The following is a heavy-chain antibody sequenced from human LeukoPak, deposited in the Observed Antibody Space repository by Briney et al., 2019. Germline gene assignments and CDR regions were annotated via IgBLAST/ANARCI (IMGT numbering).Heavy chain of an antibody. CDR1: GFTFSSYG. CDR3: AKTKDYYGSGSYYNYYYYGMDV. CDR2: ISYDGSNK. D-gene: IGHD3-10*01. J-gene: IGHJ6*04. Sequence: GSLRLSCAASGFTFSSYGMHWARQAPGKGLEWVAVISYDGSNKYYADSVKGRFTISRDNSKNTLYLQMNSLRAEDTAVYYCAKTKDYYGSGSYYNYYYYGMDVWGKGTTVTVSS. V-gene: IGHV3-30*18.